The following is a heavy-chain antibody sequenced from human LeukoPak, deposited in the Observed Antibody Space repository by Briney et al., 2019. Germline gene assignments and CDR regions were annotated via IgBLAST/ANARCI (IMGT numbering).Heavy chain of an antibody. Sequence: PGGSLRLSCVGSGFTFSRYWLNWVRQAPGKGLEWVANMNQDGSEIYYLDSVKGRFTISRDNSKNTLYLQMNSLRAEDTAVYYCAKALYSGSYLYYFDYWGQGTLVTVSS. CDR3: AKALYSGSYLYYFDY. CDR2: MNQDGSEI. D-gene: IGHD1-26*01. V-gene: IGHV3-7*03. CDR1: GFTFSRYW. J-gene: IGHJ4*02.